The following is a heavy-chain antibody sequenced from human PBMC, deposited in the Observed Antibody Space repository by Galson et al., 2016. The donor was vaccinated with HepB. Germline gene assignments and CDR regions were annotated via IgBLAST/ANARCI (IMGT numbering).Heavy chain of an antibody. CDR1: GFTFSDFA. D-gene: IGHD5-18*01. Sequence: SLRLSCAASGFTFSDFAMSWVRQAPGKGLEWVSSISSSTDYIYYADSVKGRFTISRDNAKNALYLQMNSLRAEDTAVYYCARVHGRDTADLWGRGTLVTVSS. CDR2: ISSSTDYI. CDR3: ARVHGRDTADL. V-gene: IGHV3-21*01. J-gene: IGHJ2*01.